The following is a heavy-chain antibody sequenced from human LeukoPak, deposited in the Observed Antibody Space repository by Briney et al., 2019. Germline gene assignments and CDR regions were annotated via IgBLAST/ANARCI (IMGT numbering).Heavy chain of an antibody. CDR1: GYSFTSYW. J-gene: IGHJ4*02. CDR3: ARARFLATQTYYFDY. CDR2: IYPGDSDT. Sequence: GESLKISCKGSGYSFTSYWIGWVRQMPGKGLEWMGSIYPGDSDTRYSPSFQGQVTISADKSISTAYLQWSSLKASDTAMYYCARARFLATQTYYFDYWGQGSLVTVSS. D-gene: IGHD3-3*01. V-gene: IGHV5-51*01.